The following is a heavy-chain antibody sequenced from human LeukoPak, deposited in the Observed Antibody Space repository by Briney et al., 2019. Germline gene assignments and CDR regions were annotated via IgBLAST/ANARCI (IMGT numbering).Heavy chain of an antibody. CDR3: ARDLAVAGIKVGYYGMDV. V-gene: IGHV3-11*01. CDR2: ISSSGSTI. Sequence: KPGGSLRLSYAASGFTFSDYYMSWIRQAPGKGLEWVSYISSSGSTIYYADSVKGRFTISRDNAKNSLYLQMNSLRAEDTAVYYCARDLAVAGIKVGYYGMDVWGQGTTVTVSS. J-gene: IGHJ6*02. CDR1: GFTFSDYY. D-gene: IGHD6-19*01.